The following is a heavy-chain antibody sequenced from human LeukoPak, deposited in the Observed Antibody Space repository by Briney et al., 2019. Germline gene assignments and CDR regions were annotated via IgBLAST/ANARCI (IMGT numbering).Heavy chain of an antibody. J-gene: IGHJ1*01. Sequence: GGSLRLSCAASGFTFSDHYMDWVRQAPGKGLEWVSYISSSSTIYYADSVKGRFTISRDNAKNSLYLQMNSLRAEDTAVYYCARAGSMIVMWGAGVFQHWGQGTLVTVSS. CDR3: ARAGSMIVMWGAGVFQH. D-gene: IGHD3-22*01. CDR2: ISSSSTI. CDR1: GFTFSDHY. V-gene: IGHV3-69-1*01.